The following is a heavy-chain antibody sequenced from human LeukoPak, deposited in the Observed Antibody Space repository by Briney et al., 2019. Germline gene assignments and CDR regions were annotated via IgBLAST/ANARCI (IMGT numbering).Heavy chain of an antibody. J-gene: IGHJ4*02. Sequence: ASVKVSCKASGYTFTGYYMHWVRQAPGQGLEWMGWINPNSGGTNYAQKFQGWVTMTRDTSISTAYMELSRLRSDDTAVYYCARGNPCSSGWDFDYWGQGTLVTVSS. D-gene: IGHD6-19*01. CDR3: ARGNPCSSGWDFDY. CDR1: GYTFTGYY. CDR2: INPNSGGT. V-gene: IGHV1-2*04.